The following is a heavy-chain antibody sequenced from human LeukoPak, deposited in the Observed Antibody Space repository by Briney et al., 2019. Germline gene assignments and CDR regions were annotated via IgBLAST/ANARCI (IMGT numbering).Heavy chain of an antibody. CDR3: ARPYYYDSRIDP. D-gene: IGHD3-22*01. Sequence: SQTLSLTCTVSGGSISSGDYYWSWIRQPPGKGLEWIAYMYYSGSTYYNPSLKSRVTMSADTSKNQFSLKLSSVTAADTAVYYCARPYYYDSRIDPWGQGSLVTVSS. V-gene: IGHV4-30-4*01. CDR1: GGSISSGDYY. J-gene: IGHJ5*02. CDR2: MYYSGST.